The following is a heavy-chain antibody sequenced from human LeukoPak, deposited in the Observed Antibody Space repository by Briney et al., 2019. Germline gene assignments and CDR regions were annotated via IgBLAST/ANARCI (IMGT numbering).Heavy chain of an antibody. CDR1: GGSFSGYY. CDR3: ARGAIFGVVPSNWFDP. CDR2: INHSGST. Sequence: SETLSLTCAVYGGSFSGYYWSWIRQPPGKGLEWIGEINHSGSTNYNPSLKSRVTISVDTSKNQFSLKLSSVTAADAAVYYCARGAIFGVVPSNWFDPWGQGTLVNVSS. D-gene: IGHD3-3*01. V-gene: IGHV4-34*01. J-gene: IGHJ5*02.